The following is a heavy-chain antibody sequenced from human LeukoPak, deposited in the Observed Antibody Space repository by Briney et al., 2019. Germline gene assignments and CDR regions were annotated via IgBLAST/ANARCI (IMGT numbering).Heavy chain of an antibody. Sequence: SETLSLTCTVSGGSISSYYWSWIRQPPGKGLEWIGYIYYSGSTNYNPSLKSRVTISVDTSKNQFSLKLSSVTAADTAVYYCARGDNFGSGSYHYWGQGTLVTVAS. CDR1: GGSISSYY. J-gene: IGHJ4*02. D-gene: IGHD3-10*01. CDR2: IYYSGST. CDR3: ARGDNFGSGSYHY. V-gene: IGHV4-59*01.